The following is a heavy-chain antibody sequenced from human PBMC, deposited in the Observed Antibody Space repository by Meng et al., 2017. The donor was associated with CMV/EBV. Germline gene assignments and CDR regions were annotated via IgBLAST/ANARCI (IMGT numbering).Heavy chain of an antibody. CDR2: IYHSGST. D-gene: IGHD2-2*01. V-gene: IGHV4-38-2*02. CDR1: GYSISSGYY. J-gene: IGHJ4*02. Sequence: GSLRLSCTVSGYSISSGYYWGWIRQPPGKGLEWIGSIYHSGSTYYNPPLKSRVTISVDTSKNQFSLKLSSVTAADTAVYYCAREWGGIVVVPAAMGIDYWGQGTPVTVSS. CDR3: AREWGGIVVVPAAMGIDY.